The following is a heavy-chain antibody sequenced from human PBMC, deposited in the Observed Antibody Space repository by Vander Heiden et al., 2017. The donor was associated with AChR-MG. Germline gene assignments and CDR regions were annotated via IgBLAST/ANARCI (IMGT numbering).Heavy chain of an antibody. CDR2: IYSSGGT. J-gene: IGHJ4*02. CDR3: TRVQVTSGWVFDS. V-gene: IGHV3-66*01. CDR1: GFPVSGTY. D-gene: IGHD6-19*01. Sequence: EVQLVESGGGLVQPGGSLRLSCAVSGFPVSGTYMTWVRQAPGKGLEWVSIIYSSGGTYHADSVKDRFTLSRDNSKNTVYLQMNNLRAEDTAVYFCTRVQVTSGWVFDSWGQGTLVTVSS.